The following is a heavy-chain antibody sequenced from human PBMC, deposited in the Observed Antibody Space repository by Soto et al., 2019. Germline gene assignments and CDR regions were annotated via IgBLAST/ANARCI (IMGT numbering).Heavy chain of an antibody. J-gene: IGHJ4*02. CDR2: IFHSGRT. V-gene: IGHV4-4*02. Sequence: SETLSLTCSVCGASIISNDWWIWIRQTPRKGLEWIGEIFHSGRTNYSPSFKSRVTISVDTSKSQFSLEMASVTAADTAVYYCARANLRSGWTFDHWGQGSPVTVSS. CDR1: GASIISNDW. D-gene: IGHD6-19*01. CDR3: ARANLRSGWTFDH.